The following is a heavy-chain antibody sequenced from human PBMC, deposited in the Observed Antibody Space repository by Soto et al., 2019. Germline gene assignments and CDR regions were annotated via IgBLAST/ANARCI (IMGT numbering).Heavy chain of an antibody. D-gene: IGHD6-19*01. J-gene: IGHJ6*02. CDR2: IKHDGSEK. CDR1: GLTFSKYW. Sequence: VGSLRLSCAASGLTFSKYWMTWVRQAPGKGLEWVATIKHDGSEKSNLDSVEGRFTISRDNAKNSLSLQMNSLRVEDTAVYFCASVPGSPGYHGLDVWGQGTTVTVSS. CDR3: ASVPGSPGYHGLDV. V-gene: IGHV3-7*03.